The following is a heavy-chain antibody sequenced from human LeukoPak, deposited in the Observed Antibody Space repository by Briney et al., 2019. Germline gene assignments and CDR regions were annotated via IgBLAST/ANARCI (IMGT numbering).Heavy chain of an antibody. V-gene: IGHV3-30-3*01. CDR1: GFTFSSYA. CDR3: ARDLRAWELQTP. Sequence: GGSLRLSCAASGFTFSSYAVHWVRQAPGKGLEWVAVISYDGSNKYYADSVKGRFTISRDNSKNTLYLQMNSLRAEDTAVYYCARDLRAWELQTPWGQGTLVTVSS. J-gene: IGHJ4*02. CDR2: ISYDGSNK. D-gene: IGHD1-26*01.